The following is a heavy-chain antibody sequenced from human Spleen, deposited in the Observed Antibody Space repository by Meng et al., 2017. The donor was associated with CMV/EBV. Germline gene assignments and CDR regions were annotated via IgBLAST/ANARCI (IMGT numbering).Heavy chain of an antibody. D-gene: IGHD6-13*01. CDR3: ARDTASSWPTELDY. J-gene: IGHJ4*02. V-gene: IGHV3-21*06. CDR2: LSSGSDYI. Sequence: SGFNFSDSNMSWVRQAPGKGLGWVSSLSSGSDYIYYADSVEGRFTISRDNAKNSLYLQMNSLRAEDTAVYFCARDTASSWPTELDYWGQGTLVTVSS. CDR1: GFNFSDSN.